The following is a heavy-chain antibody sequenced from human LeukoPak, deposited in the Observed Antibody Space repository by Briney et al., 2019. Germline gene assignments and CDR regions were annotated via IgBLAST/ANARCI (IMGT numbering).Heavy chain of an antibody. CDR1: GFNFSDYD. CDR2: ISGRSSHV. J-gene: IGHJ4*02. V-gene: IGHV3-21*01. Sequence: PGGALRLSCSASGFNFSDYDMNWCGQAPGKGLEWISSISGRSSHVYYGDSVKGRCSVSRDNAMNSVFLQMNSLGVDHTAVYYCGRAFPPLRTASAGDLWGQGPLVTVSS. D-gene: IGHD3-16*01. CDR3: GRAFPPLRTASAGDL.